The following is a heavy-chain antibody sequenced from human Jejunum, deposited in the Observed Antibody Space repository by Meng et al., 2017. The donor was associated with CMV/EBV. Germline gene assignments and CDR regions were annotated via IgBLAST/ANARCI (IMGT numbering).Heavy chain of an antibody. CDR3: ARSAPYVYSSPGV. D-gene: IGHD6-19*01. CDR2: IKQDGSEK. J-gene: IGHJ6*02. CDR1: GFTFSNNW. V-gene: IGHV3-7*01. Sequence: ASGFTFSNNWMNWIRQAPGKGLEWGAKIKQDGSEKYYVGSVKGRFTISRDNTKNSLYLQMNSLRAEDTAVYSCARSAPYVYSSPGVWGQGTTVTVSS.